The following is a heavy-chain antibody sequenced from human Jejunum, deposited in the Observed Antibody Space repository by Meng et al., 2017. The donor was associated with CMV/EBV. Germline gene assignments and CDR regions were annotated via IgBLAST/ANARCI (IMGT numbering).Heavy chain of an antibody. CDR1: GGSISTYY. V-gene: IGHV4-59*01. Sequence: VSGGSISTYYWSWIRQPPGKGLEWIGWAHNSGTTNYNPSLKSRVAVSVDTSKNHFSLTLASVTAADTGMYYCARGGASSKYSDSWGQGTLVTVSS. D-gene: IGHD4-11*01. CDR2: AHNSGTT. CDR3: ARGGASSKYSDS. J-gene: IGHJ5*01.